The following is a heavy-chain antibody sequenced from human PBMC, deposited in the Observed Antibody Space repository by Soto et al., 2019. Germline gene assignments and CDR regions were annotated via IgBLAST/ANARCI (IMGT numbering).Heavy chain of an antibody. D-gene: IGHD5-12*01. V-gene: IGHV1-69*01. CDR3: AREFNELMGRGYSGYRPGWFDP. Sequence: QVQLVQSGAEVKKPGSSVKVSCKASGGTFSSYAISWVRQAPGQGLEWMGGIIPIFGTANYAQQFQGRVTITADESTSTAHMELSSLRSEDTAVYYCAREFNELMGRGYSGYRPGWFDPWGQGTLVIVSS. J-gene: IGHJ5*02. CDR2: IIPIFGTA. CDR1: GGTFSSYA.